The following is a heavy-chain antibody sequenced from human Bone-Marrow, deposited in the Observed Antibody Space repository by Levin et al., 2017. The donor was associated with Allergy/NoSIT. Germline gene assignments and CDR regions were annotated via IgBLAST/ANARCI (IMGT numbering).Heavy chain of an antibody. CDR1: GFTFSSYG. J-gene: IGHJ4*02. CDR2: IWYDGSNK. Sequence: PGGSLRLSCAASGFTFSSYGMHWVRQAPGKGLEWVAVIWYDGSNKYYADSVKGRFTISRDNSKNTLYLQMNSLRAEDTAVYYCAREGSIAAAGTGGLSSVGYWGQGTLVTVSS. D-gene: IGHD6-13*01. V-gene: IGHV3-33*01. CDR3: AREGSIAAAGTGGLSSVGY.